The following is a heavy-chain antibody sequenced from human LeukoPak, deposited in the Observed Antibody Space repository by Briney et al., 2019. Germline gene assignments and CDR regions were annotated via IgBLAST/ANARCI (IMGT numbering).Heavy chain of an antibody. Sequence: GESLKISCKGSGYSFTSYWIGWVRQMPGKGLEWMGIIYPGDSDTTYSPSLQGQVTISADKSINTAYLQWTSLKASDTAMYYCARRALGDYYNSGSYYFDSWGQGTLVTVSS. CDR2: IYPGDSDT. V-gene: IGHV5-51*01. D-gene: IGHD3-10*01. J-gene: IGHJ4*02. CDR1: GYSFTSYW. CDR3: ARRALGDYYNSGSYYFDS.